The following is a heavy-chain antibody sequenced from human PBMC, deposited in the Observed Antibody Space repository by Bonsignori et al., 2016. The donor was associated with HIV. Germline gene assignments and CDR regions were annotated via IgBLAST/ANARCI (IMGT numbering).Heavy chain of an antibody. CDR2: INPSGGSR. CDR3: ARAFEGDAFDV. Sequence: WVRQAPGQGLEWMGIINPSGGSRNYAQKFQGRVTMTRDTSTRTVYLELSSLRSEDTAVYYCARAFEGDAFDVWGQGTMVTVSS. J-gene: IGHJ3*01. D-gene: IGHD3-16*01. V-gene: IGHV1-46*01.